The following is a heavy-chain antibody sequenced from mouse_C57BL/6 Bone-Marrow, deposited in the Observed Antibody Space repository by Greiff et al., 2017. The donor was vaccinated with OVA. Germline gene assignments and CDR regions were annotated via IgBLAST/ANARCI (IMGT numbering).Heavy chain of an antibody. D-gene: IGHD2-3*01. V-gene: IGHV1-69*01. CDR1: GYTFTSYW. CDR3: ASGRWLPLDY. CDR2: IDPSDSYT. Sequence: QVQLQQPGAELVMPGASVKLSCKASGYTFTSYWMHWVKQRPGQGLEWIGEIDPSDSYTNYNQKFKGKSTLTVDKSSSTAYMQLSSLTSEDSAVYYCASGRWLPLDYWGQGTTLTVSS. J-gene: IGHJ2*01.